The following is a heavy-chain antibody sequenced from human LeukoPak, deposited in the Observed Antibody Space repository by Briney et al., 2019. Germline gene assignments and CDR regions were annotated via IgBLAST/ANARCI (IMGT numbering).Heavy chain of an antibody. CDR1: GYTFTGYY. J-gene: IGHJ5*02. V-gene: IGHV1-2*06. CDR2: INPNSGGT. Sequence: ASVKVSCKASGYTFTGYYMHWVRQAPGQGLEWMGRINPNSGGTNYAQKFQGRVTMTRDTSISTAYMELSRLRFDDTAVYYCARELVEGYYDSSGYPWGQGTLVTVSS. CDR3: ARELVEGYYDSSGYP. D-gene: IGHD3-22*01.